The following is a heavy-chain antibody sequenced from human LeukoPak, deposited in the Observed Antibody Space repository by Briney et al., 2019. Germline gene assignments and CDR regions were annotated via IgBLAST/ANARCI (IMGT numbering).Heavy chain of an antibody. V-gene: IGHV3-30*04. CDR3: ARDRSELLWFGELPGWFDP. Sequence: PGRSLRLSCAASGFTFSSYAMHWVRQAPDKGLEWVAVISYDGSNKYYADSVKGRFTISRDNSKNTLYLQMNSLRAEDTAVYYCARDRSELLWFGELPGWFDPWGQGTLVTVSS. CDR1: GFTFSSYA. CDR2: ISYDGSNK. D-gene: IGHD3-10*01. J-gene: IGHJ5*02.